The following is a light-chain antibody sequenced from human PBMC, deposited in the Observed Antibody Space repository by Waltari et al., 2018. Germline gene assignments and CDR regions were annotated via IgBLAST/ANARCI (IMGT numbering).Light chain of an antibody. CDR2: NNK. Sequence: SVLTQPPSASETPGQRVTISCSGSSCNIGSNYENCYQQFPVTAPKLFIYNNKERPTRRPDRFSGSKSDTSAPLSIIVLQSEDEADYYCAAWDDSLNVLVFGGGTKLTVL. CDR1: SCNIGSNY. V-gene: IGLV1-44*01. CDR3: AAWDDSLNVLV. J-gene: IGLJ2*01.